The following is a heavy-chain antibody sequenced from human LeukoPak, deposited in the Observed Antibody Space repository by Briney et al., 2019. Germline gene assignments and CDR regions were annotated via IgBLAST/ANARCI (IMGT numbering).Heavy chain of an antibody. J-gene: IGHJ5*02. CDR1: GGSISSYY. CDR2: IYYSGST. CDR3: ARGFGPVVAATPGWFDP. D-gene: IGHD2-15*01. Sequence: SETLSLTCTVPGGSISSYYWSWIRQPPGKGLEWIGYIYYSGSTNYNPSLKSRVTISVDTSKNQFSLKLSSVTAADTAVYHCARGFGPVVAATPGWFDPWGQGTLVTVSS. V-gene: IGHV4-59*01.